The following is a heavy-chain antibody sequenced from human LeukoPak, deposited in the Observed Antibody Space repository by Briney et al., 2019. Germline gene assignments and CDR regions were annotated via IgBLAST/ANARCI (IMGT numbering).Heavy chain of an antibody. CDR2: IYHNGNS. CDR3: ARDGGLQSHFDY. CDR1: GDSFNEYY. D-gene: IGHD5-24*01. J-gene: IGHJ4*02. V-gene: IGHV4-59*01. Sequence: SETLSLTCSVFGDSFNEYYWNWVRQPPGKGLQWIGYIYHNGNSNYNPSLKGRLTISVDTAKNQFSLKLTSVTAADTAVYYCARDGGLQSHFDYWGQGALITVSS.